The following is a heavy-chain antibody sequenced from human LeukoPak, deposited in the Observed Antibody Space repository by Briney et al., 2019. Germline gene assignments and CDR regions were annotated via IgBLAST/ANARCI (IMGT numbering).Heavy chain of an antibody. J-gene: IGHJ4*02. CDR1: GFTFSSYA. Sequence: PGGSLRLSCAASGFTFSSYAMSWVRQAPGKGLEWVSAISGSGGSTYYADSVKGRFTISRDNSKNTLYLQMNSLRAEDTAVYYCAIDSSGYSYGYGLDYWGQGTLVTVSS. D-gene: IGHD5-18*01. CDR3: AIDSSGYSYGYGLDY. CDR2: ISGSGGST. V-gene: IGHV3-23*01.